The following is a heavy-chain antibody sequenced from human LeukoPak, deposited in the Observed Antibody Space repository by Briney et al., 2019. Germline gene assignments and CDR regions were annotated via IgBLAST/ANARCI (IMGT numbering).Heavy chain of an antibody. CDR2: ISYDGSNK. D-gene: IGHD3-3*01. Sequence: GGSLRLSCAASGFTFSSYAMHWVRQAPGKGLEWVAVISYDGSNKYYADSVKGRFTISRDNSKNTLYLQMNSLRAEDTAVYYCEKDLSYYDFWSGYSPYYYGMDVWGQGTTVTVSS. CDR3: EKDLSYYDFWSGYSPYYYGMDV. V-gene: IGHV3-30-3*01. CDR1: GFTFSSYA. J-gene: IGHJ6*01.